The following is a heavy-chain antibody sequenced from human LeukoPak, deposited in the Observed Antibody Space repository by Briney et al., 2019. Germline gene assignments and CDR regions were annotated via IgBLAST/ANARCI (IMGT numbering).Heavy chain of an antibody. D-gene: IGHD3-16*01. V-gene: IGHV3-74*01. Sequence: GGSLRLSCAASGFTLSSYAMSWVRQAPGKGLEWVSRINEDATTITYADSVKGRFIISRDNSKNSLYLQMNNLRAEDTAVYYCVRDLILVWTPGDDFDFWGQGTLVIVSS. CDR1: GFTLSSYA. CDR3: VRDLILVWTPGDDFDF. CDR2: INEDATTI. J-gene: IGHJ4*02.